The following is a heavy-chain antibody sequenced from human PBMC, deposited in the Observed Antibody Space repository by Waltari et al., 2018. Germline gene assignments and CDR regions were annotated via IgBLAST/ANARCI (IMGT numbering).Heavy chain of an antibody. J-gene: IGHJ4*02. Sequence: EVQLLESGGGLVQPGGSLRLSCAASGFTFSSYAMSWVRQAPGKGLEWVSVIYSGGSSTYYADSGKGRFTISRDNSKNTLYLQMNSLRAEDTAVYYCALPPPDIAAAGGALDYWGQGTLVTVSS. CDR3: ALPPPDIAAAGGALDY. CDR2: IYSGGSST. D-gene: IGHD6-13*01. V-gene: IGHV3-23*03. CDR1: GFTFSSYA.